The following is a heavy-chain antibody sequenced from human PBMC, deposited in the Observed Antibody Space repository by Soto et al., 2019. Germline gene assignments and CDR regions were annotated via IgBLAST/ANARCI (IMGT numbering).Heavy chain of an antibody. J-gene: IGHJ6*02. CDR2: IYYSGST. V-gene: IGHV4-30-4*01. CDR3: ARVIGIWGGYGMDV. Sequence: SETLSLTCTVSGGSISSGDYYWSWIRQPPGKGLEWIGYIYYSGSTYYNPSLKSRVTISVDTSKNQFSLKLSSVTAADTAVYYCARVIGIWGGYGMDVWGQGTTVT. D-gene: IGHD3-3*01. CDR1: GGSISSGDYY.